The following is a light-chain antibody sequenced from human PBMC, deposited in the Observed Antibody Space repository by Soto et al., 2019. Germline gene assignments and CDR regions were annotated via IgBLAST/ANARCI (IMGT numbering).Light chain of an antibody. Sequence: EIVLTQSPGTLSLSPGERATLSCRASQSVSVNSLAWYQQKGGQAPRLLIYAASTRATGVPDRFSGTGSGTDFALTISRLETDDSAVYYCQQDGGSPFTFGPGTKVISN. V-gene: IGKV3-20*01. CDR2: AAS. CDR3: QQDGGSPFT. CDR1: QSVSVNS. J-gene: IGKJ3*01.